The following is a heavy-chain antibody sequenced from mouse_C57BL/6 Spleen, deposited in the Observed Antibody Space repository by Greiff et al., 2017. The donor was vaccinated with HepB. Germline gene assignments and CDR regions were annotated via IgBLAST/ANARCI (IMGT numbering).Heavy chain of an antibody. CDR3: ARNGYYSYYFDY. J-gene: IGHJ2*01. CDR1: GYTFTDYN. D-gene: IGHD2-3*01. V-gene: IGHV1-18*01. Sequence: VQLKESGPELVKPGASVKIPCKASGYTFTDYNMDWVKQSHGKSLEWIGDINPNNGGTIYNQKFKGKATLTVDKSSSTAYMELRSLTSEDTAVYYCARNGYYSYYFDYWGQGTTLTVSS. CDR2: INPNNGGT.